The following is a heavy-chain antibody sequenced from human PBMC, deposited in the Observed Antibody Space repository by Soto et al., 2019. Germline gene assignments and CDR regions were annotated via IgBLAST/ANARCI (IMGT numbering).Heavy chain of an antibody. J-gene: IGHJ6*03. D-gene: IGHD2-2*01. Sequence: SETLSLTCTVSGGSISSSSYSWGWIRQPPGKRLEWIGSIYNSGSTYYNPSLKSRVTISVDTSKNQFSLKLSSVTAADTAVYYCASLGQKYQLLKYYYHYYMDVWGKGTTVTVSS. CDR2: IYNSGST. CDR1: GGSISSSSYS. V-gene: IGHV4-39*01. CDR3: ASLGQKYQLLKYYYHYYMDV.